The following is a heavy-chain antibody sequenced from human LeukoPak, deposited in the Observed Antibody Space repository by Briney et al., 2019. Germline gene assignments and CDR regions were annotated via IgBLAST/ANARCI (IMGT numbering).Heavy chain of an antibody. CDR3: ARQGLRYFDWLSRQYYFDY. Sequence: SETLSLTCAVYGGSFSGYYWSWIRQPPGKGLEWIGEINHSGSTNYNPSLKGRVTISVDTSKNQFSLKLSSVTAADTAVYYCARQGLRYFDWLSRQYYFDYWGQGTLVTVSS. D-gene: IGHD3-9*01. J-gene: IGHJ4*02. V-gene: IGHV4-34*01. CDR2: INHSGST. CDR1: GGSFSGYY.